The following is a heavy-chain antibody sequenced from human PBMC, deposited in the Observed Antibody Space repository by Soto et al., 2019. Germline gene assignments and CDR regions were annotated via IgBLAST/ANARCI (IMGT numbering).Heavy chain of an antibody. CDR2: ISWNSGTI. CDR3: AKDIQSTGWYFGLGL. J-gene: IGHJ6*02. D-gene: IGHD2-8*02. Sequence: GGSLRLSCAASGFTFDDHAMHWVRQGPGKGLEWVSGISWNSGTIVYADSVKGRFTISRDNTKNSLYLQMDSLRREDTALYYCAKDIQSTGWYFGLGLWGQGTTVTVS. CDR1: GFTFDDHA. V-gene: IGHV3-9*01.